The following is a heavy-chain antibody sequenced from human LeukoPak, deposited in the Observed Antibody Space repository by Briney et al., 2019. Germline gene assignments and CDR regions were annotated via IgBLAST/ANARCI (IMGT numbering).Heavy chain of an antibody. CDR1: GFTFRSYG. D-gene: IGHD6-13*01. CDR2: IWYDGSNK. J-gene: IGHJ4*02. V-gene: IGHV3-33*06. Sequence: GGSLRLSCVASGFTFRSYGMHWVRQAPGKGLEGVAVIWYDGSNKYYADSVKGRFTISRDSSKNTLYLQMNSLRAEDTAVYYCAKDFRRGIAAAGTVDYWGQGTLVTVSS. CDR3: AKDFRRGIAAAGTVDY.